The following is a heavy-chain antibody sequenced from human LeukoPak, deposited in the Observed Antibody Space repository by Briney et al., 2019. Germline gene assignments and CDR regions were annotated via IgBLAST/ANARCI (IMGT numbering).Heavy chain of an antibody. CDR3: ARDCSASSSYYSPLGY. J-gene: IGHJ4*02. CDR1: GFTVSSKY. V-gene: IGHV3-66*01. CDR2: IYSGGST. Sequence: GGSLRLSCAASGFTVSSKYMSWVRQAPGKGLEWVSVIYSGGSTYYADSVKGRFTISRDNSKNTVYLQMNSLRAEDTAVYYCARDCSASSSYYSPLGYWGQGPLVTVSS. D-gene: IGHD3-3*01.